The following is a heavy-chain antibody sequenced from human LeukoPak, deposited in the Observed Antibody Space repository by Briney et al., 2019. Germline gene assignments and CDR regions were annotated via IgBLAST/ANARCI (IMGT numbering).Heavy chain of an antibody. CDR3: ARDMVRGVKDAFDS. J-gene: IGHJ5*01. Sequence: PGGSLRLSCTASGFTFSQYEMNWVRQAPGKGLEWVAYITSGGGSLHYADSVQGRFTISRDNAKNSLFLQMNSLRAEDTAVYYCARDMVRGVKDAFDSWGQGTPVTVSS. CDR1: GFTFSQYE. V-gene: IGHV3-48*03. CDR2: ITSGGGSL. D-gene: IGHD3-10*01.